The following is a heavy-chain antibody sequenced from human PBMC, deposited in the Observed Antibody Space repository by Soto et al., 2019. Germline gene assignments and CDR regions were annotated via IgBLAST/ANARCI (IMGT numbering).Heavy chain of an antibody. D-gene: IGHD3-16*01. CDR3: AHTWGLPFDY. V-gene: IGHV2-5*01. Sequence: QITLKESGPPLVKPTQTLTLTCTYSGFSLRTTGVGVGWIRQPPGKALEWLGIIYWNEGKRYSPSLKNRFTLTSDISKSQVVLTMTNMDPVDTATYYCAHTWGLPFDYWGQGTLVIVSS. J-gene: IGHJ4*02. CDR1: GFSLRTTGVG. CDR2: IYWNEGK.